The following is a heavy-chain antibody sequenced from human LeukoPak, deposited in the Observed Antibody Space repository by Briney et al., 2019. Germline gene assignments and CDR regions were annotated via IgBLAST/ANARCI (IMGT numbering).Heavy chain of an antibody. D-gene: IGHD3-9*01. Sequence: PGESLKISCKGSGYSFTSYWISWVRQMPGKGLEWVGRIDPSDSYTNYSPSFQGHVTISADKSISTAYLQWSSLKASDTAMYYCARRGFDHSGADYWGQGTLVTVSS. V-gene: IGHV5-10-1*01. CDR1: GYSFTSYW. CDR3: ARRGFDHSGADY. CDR2: IDPSDSYT. J-gene: IGHJ4*02.